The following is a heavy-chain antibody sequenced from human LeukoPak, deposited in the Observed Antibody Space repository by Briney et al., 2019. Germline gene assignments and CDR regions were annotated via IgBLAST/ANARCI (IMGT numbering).Heavy chain of an antibody. CDR1: GYTFTSYY. D-gene: IGHD6-13*01. CDR2: INPNSGGT. Sequence: GASVKVSCKASGYTFTSYYMHWVRQAPGQGLEWMGWINPNSGGTNYAQKFQGRVTMTRDTSISTAYMELSRLRSDDTAVYYCARDRIAAAGTRGFYWFDPWGQGTLVTVSS. J-gene: IGHJ5*02. V-gene: IGHV1-2*02. CDR3: ARDRIAAAGTRGFYWFDP.